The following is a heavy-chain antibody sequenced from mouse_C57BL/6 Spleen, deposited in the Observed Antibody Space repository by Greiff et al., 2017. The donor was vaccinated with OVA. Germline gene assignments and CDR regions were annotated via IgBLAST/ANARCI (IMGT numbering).Heavy chain of an antibody. D-gene: IGHD4-1*01. CDR2: IYPRSGDT. CDR1: GYTFTSYG. Sequence: VKLQQSGAELARPGASVKLSCKASGYTFTSYGISWVKQRTGQGLEWIGEIYPRSGDTYYNEKFKGKATLTADKSSSTAYMELRSLTSEDAAVYFCASLNWDAFAYWGQGTLVTVSA. CDR3: ASLNWDAFAY. J-gene: IGHJ3*01. V-gene: IGHV1-81*01.